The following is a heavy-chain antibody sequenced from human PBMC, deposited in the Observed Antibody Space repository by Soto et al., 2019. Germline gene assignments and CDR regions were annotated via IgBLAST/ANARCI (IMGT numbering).Heavy chain of an antibody. CDR1: GGTFGNSA. Sequence: QVQLVQSGAEVKKPGSSVTVSCKASGGTFGNSAISWVRQAPGQGLEWMGGIIPIFSTPDYAQKFQGRVTITADESTTTAYLELTRLKSEDTAVYYCARDKDRQQLGGNYYSGIDVWGQGTTVTGSS. V-gene: IGHV1-69*12. J-gene: IGHJ6*01. D-gene: IGHD2-15*01. CDR2: IIPIFSTP. CDR3: ARDKDRQQLGGNYYSGIDV.